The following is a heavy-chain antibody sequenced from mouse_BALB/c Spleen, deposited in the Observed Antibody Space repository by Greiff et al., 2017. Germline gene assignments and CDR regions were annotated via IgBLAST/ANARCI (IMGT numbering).Heavy chain of an antibody. D-gene: IGHD2-12*01. CDR1: GFTFSSYA. Sequence: EVQRVESGGGLVKPGGSLKLSCAASGFTFSSYAMSWVRQTPEKRLEWVASISSGGSTYYPDSVKGRFTISRDNARNILYLQMSSLRSEDTAMYYCARGRSTTKAPYFDVWGAGTTVTVSS. CDR2: ISSGGST. J-gene: IGHJ1*01. CDR3: ARGRSTTKAPYFDV. V-gene: IGHV5-6-5*01.